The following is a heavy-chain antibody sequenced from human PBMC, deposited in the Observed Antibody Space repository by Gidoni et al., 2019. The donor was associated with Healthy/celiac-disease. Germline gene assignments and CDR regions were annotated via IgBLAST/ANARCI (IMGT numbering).Heavy chain of an antibody. D-gene: IGHD6-19*01. CDR3: SRFYPSGWYG. CDR2: IKQDGSEK. CDR1: GFTFSRYW. J-gene: IGHJ4*02. V-gene: IGHV3-7*03. Sequence: EVQLVESGGGLVQPGGSLRLSCAASGFTFSRYWMSWVRQAPGKGLEWVANIKQDGSEKYYVDSVKGRFTISRDNAKNSLYLQMNSLRAEDTAVYYCSRFYPSGWYGWGQGTLVTVSS.